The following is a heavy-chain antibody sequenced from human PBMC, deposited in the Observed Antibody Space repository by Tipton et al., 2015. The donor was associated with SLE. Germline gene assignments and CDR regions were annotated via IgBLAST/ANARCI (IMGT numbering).Heavy chain of an antibody. Sequence: TLSLTCSVSGVAISSGSYSWSWIRQPAGKGLEWIGHIDPSGITRSNVSLGSRVTISVDTPKNQFSLNLSSVTAADTAVYYCARLVTKRAWFDPWGQGTLVTVSS. CDR3: ARLVTKRAWFDP. CDR2: IDPSGIT. V-gene: IGHV4-61*09. J-gene: IGHJ5*02. D-gene: IGHD6-13*01. CDR1: GVAISSGSYS.